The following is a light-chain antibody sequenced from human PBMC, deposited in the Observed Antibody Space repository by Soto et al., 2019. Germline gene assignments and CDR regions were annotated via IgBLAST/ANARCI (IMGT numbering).Light chain of an antibody. CDR1: SSDVGSYNL. V-gene: IGLV2-23*01. Sequence: QSALTQPASVSGSPGQSITISCTGTSSDVGSYNLVSWYQQHPGKAPKLIIYEGSKRPSGVSNRFSGSKSGNTASLTISGHQAEDEADYYRCSYEHTRTLVFGGGTQLTVL. CDR2: EGS. J-gene: IGLJ2*01. CDR3: CSYEHTRTLV.